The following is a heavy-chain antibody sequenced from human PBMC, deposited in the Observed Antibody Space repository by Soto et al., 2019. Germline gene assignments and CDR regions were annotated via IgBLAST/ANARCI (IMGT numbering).Heavy chain of an antibody. CDR3: AKDSGYSYLLVKFDI. CDR2: ISGSGGST. V-gene: IGHV3-23*01. D-gene: IGHD5-18*01. CDR1: GFTFSSYA. J-gene: IGHJ3*02. Sequence: EVQLLESGGGLVQPGGSLRLSCAASGFTFSSYAMSWVRQAPGKGLEWVSAISGSGGSTYYADSVKGRFTISRDNSKNTLYLQMNSLRVEDTAASYSAKDSGYSYLLVKFDIWGQGTMVTVSS.